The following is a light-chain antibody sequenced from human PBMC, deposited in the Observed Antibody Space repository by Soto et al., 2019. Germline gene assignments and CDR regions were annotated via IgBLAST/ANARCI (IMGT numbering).Light chain of an antibody. J-gene: IGKJ3*01. Sequence: PQGPASPSFSPKKKTTLSCRASQSVTSNYLAWYQQKPGHAPRLLIYGSSSRATGVPDRFNGSGSGTDFALTISRLEPEDFEVDYCQKYGRSLYIFGPGTKVDIK. V-gene: IGKV3-20*01. CDR1: QSVTSNY. CDR3: QKYGRSLYI. CDR2: GSS.